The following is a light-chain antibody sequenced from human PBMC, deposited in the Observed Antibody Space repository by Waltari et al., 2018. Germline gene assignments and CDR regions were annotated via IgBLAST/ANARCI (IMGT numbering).Light chain of an antibody. CDR2: KAS. Sequence: DIQMSHPPPPRSASAADRVTITCRASQSISSWLTWYQQKPGKAPNLLIYKASILEGGVPSRFSGSGSGTEFTLTISSLQPDDFATYYCQQYNSYPWTFGQGTKVEIK. CDR3: QQYNSYPWT. CDR1: QSISSW. J-gene: IGKJ1*01. V-gene: IGKV1-5*03.